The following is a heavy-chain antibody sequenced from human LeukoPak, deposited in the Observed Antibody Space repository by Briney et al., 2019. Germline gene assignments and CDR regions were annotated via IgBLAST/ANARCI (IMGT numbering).Heavy chain of an antibody. V-gene: IGHV5-51*01. CDR1: GSRFTNYW. CDR2: IYPGDSDT. D-gene: IGHD2-2*01. CDR3: AIAGDSSTNCYRCFNY. J-gene: IGHJ4*02. Sequence: PGESLQISCKGSGSRFTNYWIGWVRPLPGKGLEWMGIIYPGDSDTRYSPSFQGQVTISADKSISTAYLQWSSLKASDTAMYYCAIAGDSSTNCYRCFNYWGQGTLVTVSS.